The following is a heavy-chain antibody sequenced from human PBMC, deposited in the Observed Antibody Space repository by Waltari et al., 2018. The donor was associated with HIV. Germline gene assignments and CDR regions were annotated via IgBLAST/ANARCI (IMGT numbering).Heavy chain of an antibody. J-gene: IGHJ4*02. D-gene: IGHD3-22*01. CDR2: IYSGGTT. CDR3: ARGSSGEKGYDY. CDR1: GFTVSSNY. Sequence: EVQLVESGGGLIQPGGSLRLSCAASGFTVSSNYMSWVRQAPGKGLEGVSIIYSGGTTYYADSVKGRFTISRDNSKNTLCLQMNSLRADDMAVYYCARGSSGEKGYDYWGQGTLVTVSS. V-gene: IGHV3-53*01.